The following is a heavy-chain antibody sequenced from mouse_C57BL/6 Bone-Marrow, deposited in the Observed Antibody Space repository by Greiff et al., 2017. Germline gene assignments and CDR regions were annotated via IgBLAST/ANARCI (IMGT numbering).Heavy chain of an antibody. J-gene: IGHJ2*01. CDR3: ASIYYGSSYRYYFDY. CDR1: GYTFTDYY. CDR2: INPNNGGT. V-gene: IGHV1-26*01. D-gene: IGHD1-1*01. Sequence: EVQLQQSGPELVKPGASVKISCKASGYTFTDYYMNWVKQSHGKSLEWIGDINPNNGGTSYNQKFKGKATLTVDKSSSTAYMELRSLTSEDSAVHYCASIYYGSSYRYYFDYLGQGTTLTVSS.